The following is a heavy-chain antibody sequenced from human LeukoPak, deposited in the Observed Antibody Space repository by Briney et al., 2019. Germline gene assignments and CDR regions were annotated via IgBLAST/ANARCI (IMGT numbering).Heavy chain of an antibody. J-gene: IGHJ5*02. CDR1: GGTFSSYA. Sequence: SVKVSCKASGGTFSSYAISWVRQPPGQGLEWMGRIIPILGIANYAQKFQGRVTITADKSTSTAYMELSSLRSEDTAVYYCARGGSSSFLNNWFDPWGQGTLVTVSS. CDR3: ARGGSSSFLNNWFDP. V-gene: IGHV1-69*04. D-gene: IGHD6-13*01. CDR2: IIPILGIA.